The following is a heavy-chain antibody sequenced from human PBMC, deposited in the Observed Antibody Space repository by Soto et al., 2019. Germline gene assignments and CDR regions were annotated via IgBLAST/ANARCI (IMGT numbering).Heavy chain of an antibody. Sequence: QLQLQESGPGLVKPSATLSLTCTVSGGSISSTGYYWVWIRQPPRKGLEWIGSIYCRGNTYYSPSLKSRVTMSVDTSTNQFSLKLSSVTAAETAVYYCARRSNWNYGFFDPWGQGTLVTVSS. CDR2: IYCRGNT. CDR3: ARRSNWNYGFFDP. D-gene: IGHD1-7*01. J-gene: IGHJ5*02. CDR1: GGSISSTGYY. V-gene: IGHV4-39*01.